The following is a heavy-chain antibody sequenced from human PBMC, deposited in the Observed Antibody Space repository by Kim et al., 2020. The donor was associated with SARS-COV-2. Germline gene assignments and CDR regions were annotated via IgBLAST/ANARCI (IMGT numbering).Heavy chain of an antibody. D-gene: IGHD2-15*01. CDR1: DGSFSGYF. J-gene: IGHJ5*02. Sequence: SETLSLTCAVYDGSFSGYFWTWIRHTPGTGMEWIGEIIHNGRTNYNPSLPIRVTLSVDKSKNQFSLKLSSVTAAATALSYCARRCRKGSGDRVLWFGHWG. CDR3: ARRCRKGSGDRVLWFGH. CDR2: IIHNGRT. V-gene: IGHV4-34*12.